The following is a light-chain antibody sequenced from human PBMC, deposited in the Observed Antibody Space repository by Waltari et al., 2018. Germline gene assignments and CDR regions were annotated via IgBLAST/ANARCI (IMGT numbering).Light chain of an antibody. CDR2: GAS. CDR3: QQYNNWPLT. Sequence: EIVMTQSPATLSVSPGERATLSCRASQSVSSNLAWYQQKPGQAPRLLIYGASTRATGIPARFSGSGSGTEFTLTLSRMQSEAFAVYYCQQYNNWPLTFGGGTKVEIK. CDR1: QSVSSN. J-gene: IGKJ4*01. V-gene: IGKV3-15*01.